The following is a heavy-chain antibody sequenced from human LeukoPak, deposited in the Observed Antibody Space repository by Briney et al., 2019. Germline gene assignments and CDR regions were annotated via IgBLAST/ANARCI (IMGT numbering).Heavy chain of an antibody. CDR1: GFTFSSYS. Sequence: GGSLRLSCAASGFTFSSYSMNWVRQAPGKGLEWVSAISGSGADTHYADSAKGRFNISRDNSKNTMYLQMHSLRADDTAVYYCARVEPVDILTGALDYWGQGTLVTVSS. D-gene: IGHD3-9*01. CDR2: ISGSGADT. CDR3: ARVEPVDILTGALDY. J-gene: IGHJ4*02. V-gene: IGHV3-23*01.